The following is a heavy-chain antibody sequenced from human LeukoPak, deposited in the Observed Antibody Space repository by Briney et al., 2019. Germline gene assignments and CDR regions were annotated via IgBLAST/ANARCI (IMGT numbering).Heavy chain of an antibody. CDR1: GGSISSYY. J-gene: IGHJ4*02. Sequence: SETLSLTCTVSGGSISSYYWSWLRQPPGKGLEWIGYIYYSGSTNYNPSLKSRVTISVDTSKNQFPLKLSSVTAADTAMYYCAGGKQWLAFDYWGQGTLVTVSS. CDR3: AGGKQWLAFDY. CDR2: IYYSGST. D-gene: IGHD6-19*01. V-gene: IGHV4-59*01.